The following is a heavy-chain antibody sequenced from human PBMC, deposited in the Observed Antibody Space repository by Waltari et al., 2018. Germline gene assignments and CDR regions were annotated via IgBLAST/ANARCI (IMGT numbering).Heavy chain of an antibody. CDR3: AGGYFGRRCYCDY. D-gene: IGHD3-10*01. J-gene: IGHJ4*02. Sequence: EVQLVESGGGLVQPGGSLRLSCAASGFTFSSYSMNWVRQAPGKGLEWVSYISSSSNTIYDADSVKCRVTISRDNAKNSLYLQMTILRAEDTAVYYCAGGYFGRRCYCDYWGQGTLVTVSS. CDR2: ISSSSNTI. V-gene: IGHV3-48*01. CDR1: GFTFSSYS.